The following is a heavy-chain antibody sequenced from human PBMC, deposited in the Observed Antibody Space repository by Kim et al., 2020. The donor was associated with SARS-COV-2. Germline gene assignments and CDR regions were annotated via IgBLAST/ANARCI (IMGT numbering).Heavy chain of an antibody. V-gene: IGHV4-39*01. D-gene: IGHD2-2*01. CDR1: GGSISSDNYY. Sequence: SETLSLTCIVSGGSISSDNYYWGWIRQSPGRGLEWIGDVDYNGNTYHNPSLRSRVAMSVDTSKNQFSLQLKSVTAADTAVYFCARRHALKSTYNSLDPWG. CDR2: VDYNGNT. CDR3: ARRHALKSTYNSLDP. J-gene: IGHJ5*02.